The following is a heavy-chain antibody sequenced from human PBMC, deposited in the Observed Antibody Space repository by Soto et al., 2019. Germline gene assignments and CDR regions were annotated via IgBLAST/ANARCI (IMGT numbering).Heavy chain of an antibody. CDR2: INSKTDGGTT. CDR1: GFTFSNAW. Sequence: PGGSLRLSCAASGFTFSNAWMSWVRQAPGKGLEWVGRINSKTDGGTTDYAAPVKGRFTISRDDSKNKPYLQMNSLNTEDTAVYYCTTDWAYYHYCYYGMDVWGKGTTVTVSS. J-gene: IGHJ6*04. D-gene: IGHD3-22*01. V-gene: IGHV3-15*01. CDR3: TTDWAYYHYCYYGMDV.